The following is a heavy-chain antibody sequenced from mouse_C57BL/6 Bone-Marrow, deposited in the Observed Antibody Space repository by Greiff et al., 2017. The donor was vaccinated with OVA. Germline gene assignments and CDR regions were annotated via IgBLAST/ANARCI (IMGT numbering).Heavy chain of an antibody. Sequence: QVQLQQPGAELVKPGASVKLSCKASGYTFTSYWMQWVKQRPGQGLEWIGEIDPSDSYTNYNQKFKGKATLTVDTSSSTAYMQLSSLTSEDSAVYYCARRGLLLERDYWGQGTSGTVSS. V-gene: IGHV1-50*01. CDR3: ARRGLLLERDY. J-gene: IGHJ4*01. CDR2: IDPSDSYT. D-gene: IGHD1-1*01. CDR1: GYTFTSYW.